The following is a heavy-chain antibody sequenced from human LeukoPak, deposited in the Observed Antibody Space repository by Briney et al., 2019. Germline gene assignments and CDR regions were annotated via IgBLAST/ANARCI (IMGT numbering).Heavy chain of an antibody. V-gene: IGHV3-30*02. Sequence: GGSLRLSCAASGFTFSSYGMHRVRQAPGKGLEWVAFIRNDGSNKYYADSVKGRFTISRDNSKNTLYLQMNSLRAEDTAVYYCAKDGEGGYSNPPPVYYYYYMDVWGKGTTVTISS. D-gene: IGHD4-11*01. CDR2: IRNDGSNK. J-gene: IGHJ6*03. CDR3: AKDGEGGYSNPPPVYYYYYMDV. CDR1: GFTFSSYG.